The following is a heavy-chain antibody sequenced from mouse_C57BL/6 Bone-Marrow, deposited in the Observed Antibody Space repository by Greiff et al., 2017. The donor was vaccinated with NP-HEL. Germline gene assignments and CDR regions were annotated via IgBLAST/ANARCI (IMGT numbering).Heavy chain of an antibody. J-gene: IGHJ3*01. CDR3: TTATMVTTGFAY. D-gene: IGHD2-2*01. V-gene: IGHV1-5*01. CDR2: IYPGNSDT. CDR1: GYTFTSYW. Sequence: EVQLQQSGTVLARPGASVKMSCKTSGYTFTSYWMHWVKQRPGQGLEWIGAIYPGNSDTSYNQKFKGKAKLTAVTSASTAYMELSSLTNEDSAVYYCTTATMVTTGFAYWGQGTLVTVSA.